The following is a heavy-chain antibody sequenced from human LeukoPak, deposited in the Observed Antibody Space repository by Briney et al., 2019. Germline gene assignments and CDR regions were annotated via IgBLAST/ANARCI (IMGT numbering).Heavy chain of an antibody. CDR2: INTDGTVT. CDR3: ATKQWLAPPPDS. Sequence: GGSLRLSCAASGFTFSKYWMLWLRQSPGKALESVSRINTDGTVTTYADSVKGRFTVSRDNADNTMFLQMNSVRDEDTAVYYCATKQWLAPPPDSWGQGTPVTVSS. D-gene: IGHD6-19*01. CDR1: GFTFSKYW. V-gene: IGHV3-74*01. J-gene: IGHJ4*02.